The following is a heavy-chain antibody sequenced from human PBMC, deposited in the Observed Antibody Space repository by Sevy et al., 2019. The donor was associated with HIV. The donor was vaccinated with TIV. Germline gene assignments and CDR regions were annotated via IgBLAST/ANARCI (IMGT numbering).Heavy chain of an antibody. Sequence: SETLSLTCTVSGASISSSSYYWGWIRQPPGKGLEWIASLYYIGRSYYNPSLESRVTISGDTSKNQLSLKLSSVTAADTAVYYCARWQLLPAHAFDVWGQGTRVTVSS. CDR2: LYYIGRS. CDR1: GASISSSSYY. D-gene: IGHD1-26*01. J-gene: IGHJ3*01. V-gene: IGHV4-39*01. CDR3: ARWQLLPAHAFDV.